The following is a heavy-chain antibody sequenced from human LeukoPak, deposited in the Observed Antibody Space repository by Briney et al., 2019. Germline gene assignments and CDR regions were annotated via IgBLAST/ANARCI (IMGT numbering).Heavy chain of an antibody. CDR3: ARGDYSNYYMDV. J-gene: IGHJ6*03. D-gene: IGHD4-11*01. CDR2: ISGSGGST. Sequence: GGSLRLSCAASGFTFSSYAMHWVRQAPGKGLEWVSAISGSGGSTYYADSVKGRFTISRDNSKNTLYLQMNSLRAEDTAVYYCARGDYSNYYMDVWGKGTTVTISS. CDR1: GFTFSSYA. V-gene: IGHV3-23*01.